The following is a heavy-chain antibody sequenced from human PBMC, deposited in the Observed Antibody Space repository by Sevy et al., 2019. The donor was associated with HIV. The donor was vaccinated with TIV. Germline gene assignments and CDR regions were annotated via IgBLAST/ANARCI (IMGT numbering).Heavy chain of an antibody. D-gene: IGHD3-10*01. CDR1: GGSIRSGTYY. CDR3: ARSMVRGNTPHLDTFHY. J-gene: IGHJ4*01. CDR2: IYTTGST. V-gene: IGHV4-61*02. Sequence: SETLSLTCTVSGGSIRSGTYYWNWIRQPAGKRLEWIGRIYTTGSTDYNPSLKSRVTISVDTSKNQFSLTLSSVTAADTAVYYCARSMVRGNTPHLDTFHYWGQEPWSPSPQ.